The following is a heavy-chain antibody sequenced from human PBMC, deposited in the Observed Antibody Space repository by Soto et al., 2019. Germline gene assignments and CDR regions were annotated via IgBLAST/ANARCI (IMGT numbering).Heavy chain of an antibody. CDR1: GGSISSGGYY. J-gene: IGHJ4*02. CDR2: IYCSGST. Sequence: QVQLQESGPGLVKPSQTLSLTCTVSGGSISSGGYYWSWIRQHPGKGLEWIGYIYCSGSTYYNPSHKRRVTISVDTSKNQFSLKLSSVTAADTAVYYCAREEKVRGVISYCDYWGQGTLVTVSS. V-gene: IGHV4-31*03. D-gene: IGHD3-10*01. CDR3: AREEKVRGVISYCDY.